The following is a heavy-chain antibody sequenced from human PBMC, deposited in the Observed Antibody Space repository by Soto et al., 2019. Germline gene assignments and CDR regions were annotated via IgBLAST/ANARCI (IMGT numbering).Heavy chain of an antibody. V-gene: IGHV1-2*04. D-gene: IGHD3-10*01. CDR1: GYTFTGYY. Sequence: QVQLVPSGAEVKKPGASVKVSCKASGYTFTGYYMHWVRQAPGQGLEWMGGINPNSGGTNYAQKFQGWVTMTRDTSISTDYMELSRLRSDDTAAYYCARGGITMVRGAQYYYYGMDVWGQGTTVTVSS. CDR3: ARGGITMVRGAQYYYYGMDV. CDR2: INPNSGGT. J-gene: IGHJ6*02.